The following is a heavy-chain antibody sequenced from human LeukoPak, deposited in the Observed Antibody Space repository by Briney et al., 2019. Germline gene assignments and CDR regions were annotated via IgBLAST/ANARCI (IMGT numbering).Heavy chain of an antibody. J-gene: IGHJ3*02. CDR1: GGSLSGYY. CDR3: ARGALGYCSSTTCSSAFDI. D-gene: IGHD2-2*01. CDR2: INHGGST. V-gene: IGHV4-34*01. Sequence: PSETLSLTCAVYGGSLSGYYWSWIRQPPGKGLEWIGEINHGGSTNYNPSLKSRVIISLDTSKHQFSLKLSSVTAADTAVYYCARGALGYCSSTTCSSAFDIWGQGTRVTVSS.